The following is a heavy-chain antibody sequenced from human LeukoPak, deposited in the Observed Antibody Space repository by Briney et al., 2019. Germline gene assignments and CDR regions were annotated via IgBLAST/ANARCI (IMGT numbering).Heavy chain of an antibody. V-gene: IGHV1-2*02. J-gene: IGHJ6*02. Sequence: GASVKVSCKASGYTFTGYYMHWVRQAPGQGLEWMGWINPNSGGTNYAQKFQGRVTMTRDTSISTAYMELSRLRPDDTAVYYCASTWDYSYYYYGMDVWGQGTTVTVSS. CDR3: ASTWDYSYYYYGMDV. CDR1: GYTFTGYY. D-gene: IGHD4/OR15-4a*01. CDR2: INPNSGGT.